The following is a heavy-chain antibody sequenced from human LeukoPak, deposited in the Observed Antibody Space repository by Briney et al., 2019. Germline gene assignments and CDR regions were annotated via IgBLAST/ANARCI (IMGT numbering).Heavy chain of an antibody. D-gene: IGHD5-18*01. Sequence: ASVKLSCKASGDTFIRYGISWVRQAPGQGLEWMGWISTGNGNTNYGQKFQGRVTITRNTSISTAYMELSSLRSEDTAVYYCAGVGRGYSYDHYYYYYMDVWGKGTTVTVSS. CDR3: AGVGRGYSYDHYYYYYMDV. V-gene: IGHV1-18*01. CDR1: GDTFIRYG. CDR2: ISTGNGNT. J-gene: IGHJ6*03.